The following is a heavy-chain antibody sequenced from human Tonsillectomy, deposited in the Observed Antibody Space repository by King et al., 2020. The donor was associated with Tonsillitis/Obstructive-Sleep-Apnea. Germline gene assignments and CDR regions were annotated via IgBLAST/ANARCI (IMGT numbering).Heavy chain of an antibody. V-gene: IGHV4-39*01. CDR1: GGSISSSSYY. Sequence: LQLQESGPGLVKPSETLSLTCTVSGGSISSSSYYWGWIRQPPGKGLEWIGSIYYSGSTYYNPSLKSRVTISVDTSKNQFSLKLSSVTAADTAVYNCAGFAVVIYDAFDIWGQGTMVTVSS. CDR3: AGFAVVIYDAFDI. CDR2: IYYSGST. J-gene: IGHJ3*02. D-gene: IGHD3-3*01.